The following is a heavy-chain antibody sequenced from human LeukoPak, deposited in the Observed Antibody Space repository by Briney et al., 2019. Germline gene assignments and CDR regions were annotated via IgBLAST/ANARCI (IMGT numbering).Heavy chain of an antibody. D-gene: IGHD5-24*01. J-gene: IGHJ5*02. CDR3: ARGRRATITQSWFDP. Sequence: ASVKLSCKASGYTFTSYDINWVRQATGQGLEWVGSMNPNSGNTGYAQKFQGRVTMTRNTSISLGYMELRSLRSEDTAVDYCARGRRATITQSWFDPWGQGTLVTVPS. CDR2: MNPNSGNT. V-gene: IGHV1-8*01. CDR1: GYTFTSYD.